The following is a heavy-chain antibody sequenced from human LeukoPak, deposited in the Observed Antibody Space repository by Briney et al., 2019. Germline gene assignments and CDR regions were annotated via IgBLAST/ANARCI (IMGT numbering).Heavy chain of an antibody. CDR3: VRDYNWVFDY. D-gene: IGHD1-20*01. CDR1: GFTFSSYA. V-gene: IGHV3-48*01. J-gene: IGHJ4*02. Sequence: GGSLRLSCAASGFTFSSYAMSWVRQAPGKGLEWVAHIRSDTKTIVYADSVKGRFTISRDNARDSLSLQMNSLRVEDTAVYYCVRDYNWVFDYWGQGALVTVSS. CDR2: IRSDTKTI.